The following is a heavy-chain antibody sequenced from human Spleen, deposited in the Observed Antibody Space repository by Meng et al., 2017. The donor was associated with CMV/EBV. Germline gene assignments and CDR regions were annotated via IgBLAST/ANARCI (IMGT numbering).Heavy chain of an antibody. D-gene: IGHD1-26*01. CDR3: ASQGATMPN. CDR1: GFTFSSYW. CDR2: IKQDGSEK. Sequence: GESLKISCAASGFTFSSYWMSWARQAPGKGLEWVANIKQDGSEKYYVDSVKGRFTISRDNAKNSLYLQMNSLRAEDTAVYYCASQGATMPNWGQGTLVTVSS. V-gene: IGHV3-7*01. J-gene: IGHJ4*02.